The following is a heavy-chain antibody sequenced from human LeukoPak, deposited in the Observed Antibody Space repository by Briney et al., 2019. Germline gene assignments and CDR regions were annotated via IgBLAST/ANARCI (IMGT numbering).Heavy chain of an antibody. CDR2: IKRKTVGGTT. CDR1: GFTFSNAW. J-gene: IGHJ4*02. CDR3: TTCGYSGYDSNY. V-gene: IGHV3-15*01. Sequence: GGSLRLSCAASGFTFSNAWMSWVRQAPGKGLEWVGRIKRKTVGGTTDYAAPVKGRFTISRDDSKDTLYLQMNSLIIADTGVYYCTTCGYSGYDSNYWGQGVLVTVSS. D-gene: IGHD5-12*01.